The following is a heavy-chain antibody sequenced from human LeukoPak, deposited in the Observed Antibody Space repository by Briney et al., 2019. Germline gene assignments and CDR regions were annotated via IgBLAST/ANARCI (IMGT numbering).Heavy chain of an antibody. CDR1: GFSLSTSGVG. CDR3: AHRQERVVAATSFDY. Sequence: ESGPTLVKPTQTLTLTCTFSGFSLSTSGVGVGWIRQPSGKALEWLALIYWDDDKRYSPSLKSWLTITKDTSKNQVVLTMTNMDPADTATYYCAHRQERVVAATSFDYWGQGTLVTVSS. CDR2: IYWDDDK. V-gene: IGHV2-5*02. D-gene: IGHD2-15*01. J-gene: IGHJ4*02.